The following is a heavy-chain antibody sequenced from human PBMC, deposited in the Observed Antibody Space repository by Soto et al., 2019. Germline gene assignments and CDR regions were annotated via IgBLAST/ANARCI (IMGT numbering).Heavy chain of an antibody. CDR2: IYYSGST. Sequence: QVQLQESGPGLVKPSETLSLTCTVSGGSVSSGSYYWSWIRQPPGKGLEWIGYIYYSGSTNYHPSLRSRVTISVDTSKNQFSLKLSSVTAADTAVYYCASPSKGVYYDSSGYYFHWYFDLWGRGTLVTVSS. CDR1: GGSVSSGSYY. D-gene: IGHD3-22*01. CDR3: ASPSKGVYYDSSGYYFHWYFDL. J-gene: IGHJ2*01. V-gene: IGHV4-61*01.